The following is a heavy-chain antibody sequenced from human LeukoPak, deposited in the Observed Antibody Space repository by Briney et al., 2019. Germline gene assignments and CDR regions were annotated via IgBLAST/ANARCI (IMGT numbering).Heavy chain of an antibody. CDR1: GGTFSSYA. V-gene: IGHV1-69*13. D-gene: IGHD2-2*01. CDR2: IIPIFGTA. J-gene: IGHJ6*02. CDR3: ARKERCSSTSCSTYYYYGMDV. Sequence: GASVKVSCKASGGTFSSYAISWVRQAPGQGLEWMGGIIPIFGTANYAQKFQGRVTITADESTSTAYMELSSLRSEDTAVYYCARKERCSSTSCSTYYYYGMDVWGQGTTVTVSS.